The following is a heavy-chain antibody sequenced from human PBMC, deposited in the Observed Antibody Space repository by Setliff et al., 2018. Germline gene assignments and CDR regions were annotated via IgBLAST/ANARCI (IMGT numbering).Heavy chain of an antibody. CDR1: GFTFSSYA. Sequence: ETLSLTCTVSGFTFSSYAMAWVRQAPGKGLEYVSAISSNGGSTYYADSVKGRFTISRDNSKNTLYLQMGSLRAEDMAVYYCARGRWLQFDAFDIWGQGTMVTVSS. V-gene: IGHV3-64*02. J-gene: IGHJ3*02. CDR3: ARGRWLQFDAFDI. D-gene: IGHD5-12*01. CDR2: ISSNGGST.